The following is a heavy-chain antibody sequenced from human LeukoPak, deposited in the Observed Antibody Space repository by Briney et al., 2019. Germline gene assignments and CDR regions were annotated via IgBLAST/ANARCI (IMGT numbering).Heavy chain of an antibody. CDR3: ARDRDDDPNSSWYRSRLNWFDP. Sequence: SQTLSLTCTVSGASISSDTYFWSWIRQPAGKGLEWIGRISSTGRTDYNPSLTSRVTISIDTSKNQLSMQLNSVTAADTAVYYCARDRDDDPNSSWYRSRLNWFDPWGQGTLVTVSS. V-gene: IGHV4-61*02. CDR1: GASISSDTYF. CDR2: ISSTGRT. J-gene: IGHJ5*02. D-gene: IGHD6-13*01.